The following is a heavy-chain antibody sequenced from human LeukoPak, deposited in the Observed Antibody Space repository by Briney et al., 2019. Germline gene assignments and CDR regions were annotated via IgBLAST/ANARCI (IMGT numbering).Heavy chain of an antibody. J-gene: IGHJ2*01. CDR2: INWNGGST. V-gene: IGHV3-20*04. CDR1: GFTFDDYG. CDR3: AKDIEQYQNELWYFDL. D-gene: IGHD2-2*01. Sequence: RPGVSLRLSCAASGFTFDDYGMSWVRQAPGKGLEWVSGINWNGGSTGYVDSVKGRFAISRDNAKNSLYLQMNSLRAEDTALYYCAKDIEQYQNELWYFDLWGRGTLVTVSS.